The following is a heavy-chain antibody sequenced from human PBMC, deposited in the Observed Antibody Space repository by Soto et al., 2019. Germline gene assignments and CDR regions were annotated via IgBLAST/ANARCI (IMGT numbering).Heavy chain of an antibody. CDR1: GFTFSSYA. CDR3: AKDRSRITIFGVVGSPYISSPNDY. J-gene: IGHJ4*02. CDR2: ISGSGGST. D-gene: IGHD3-3*01. V-gene: IGHV3-23*01. Sequence: EVQLLESGGGLVQPGGSLRLSCAASGFTFSSYAMSWVRQAPGKGLEWVSAISGSGGSTYYADSVKGRFTISRDNSKNTLYLQMNSLRAEDTAVYYCAKDRSRITIFGVVGSPYISSPNDYWGQGTLVTVSS.